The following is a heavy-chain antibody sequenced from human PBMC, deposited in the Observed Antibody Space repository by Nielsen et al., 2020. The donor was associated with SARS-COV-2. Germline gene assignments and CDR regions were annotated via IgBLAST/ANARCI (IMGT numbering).Heavy chain of an antibody. D-gene: IGHD2-2*01. J-gene: IGHJ4*02. V-gene: IGHV3-30-3*01. CDR3: ARFRGTISSSDY. CDR2: ISYDGSHD. Sequence: GESLKISCAASGFTFSSYAMHWVRQAPGKGLEWVAVISYDGSHDYYTDSVKGRFTISRDNSNSTLYLQMNSMQPDDTAIYYCARFRGTISSSDYWGQGTLVTVSS. CDR1: GFTFSSYA.